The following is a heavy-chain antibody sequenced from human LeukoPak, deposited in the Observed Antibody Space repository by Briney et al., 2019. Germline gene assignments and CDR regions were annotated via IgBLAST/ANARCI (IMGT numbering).Heavy chain of an antibody. Sequence: SETLSLTCTVSGGSISSSSYYWGWIRQPPGKGLEWIGSIYYSGSTYYNPSLKSRVTISVDTSKNQFSLKLSSVTAADTAVYYCARDMTTVTYAFDIWGQGTMVTVSS. V-gene: IGHV4-39*02. J-gene: IGHJ3*02. CDR2: IYYSGST. CDR3: ARDMTTVTYAFDI. D-gene: IGHD4-11*01. CDR1: GGSISSSSYY.